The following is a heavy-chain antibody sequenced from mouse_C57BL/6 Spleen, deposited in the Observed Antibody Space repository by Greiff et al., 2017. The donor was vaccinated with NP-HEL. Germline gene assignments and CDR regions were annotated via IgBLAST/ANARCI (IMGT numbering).Heavy chain of an antibody. CDR2: IYPRSGNT. V-gene: IGHV1-53*01. CDR1: GYTFTSYW. D-gene: IGHD1-1*01. Sequence: QVQLQQPGTELVKPGASGYTFTSYWMHWVKQRPGQGLEWIGEIYPRSGNTYYNEKFKGKATLTADKSSSTAYMELRSLTSEDSAVYFCARSLYYGSSHAGFAYWGQGTLVTVSA. CDR3: ARSLYYGSSHAGFAY. J-gene: IGHJ3*01.